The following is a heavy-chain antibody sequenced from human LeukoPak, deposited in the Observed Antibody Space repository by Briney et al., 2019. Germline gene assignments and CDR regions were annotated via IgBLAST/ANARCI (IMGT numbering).Heavy chain of an antibody. J-gene: IGHJ4*02. D-gene: IGHD2-21*02. CDR1: GYTFTSYG. Sequence: ASVKVSCKASGYTFTSYGISWVRQAPGQGLEWMGWISAYNGNTNYAQKLQGRVTMTTDTSTSTAYMELRSLRSGDTAVYYCARDAHSYCGGDCYSPYWGQGTLVTVSS. CDR3: ARDAHSYCGGDCYSPY. CDR2: ISAYNGNT. V-gene: IGHV1-18*01.